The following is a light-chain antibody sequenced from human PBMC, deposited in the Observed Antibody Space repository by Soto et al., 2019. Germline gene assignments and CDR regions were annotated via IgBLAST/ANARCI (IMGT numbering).Light chain of an antibody. CDR3: QQYGSSPRYT. Sequence: EIGLTQSPGTLSLSPGERATLSCRASLSVSSSYLAWYQQKPGQAPRLLIYGASSRATGIPDRFSGSGSGTDFTLTISRLEPEDFAVYYCQQYGSSPRYTFGQGTQLEIK. J-gene: IGKJ2*01. CDR2: GAS. CDR1: LSVSSSY. V-gene: IGKV3-20*01.